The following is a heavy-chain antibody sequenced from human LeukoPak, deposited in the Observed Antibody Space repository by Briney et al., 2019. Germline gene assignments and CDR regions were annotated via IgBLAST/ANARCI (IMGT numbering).Heavy chain of an antibody. Sequence: GGSLRLSCAASGFTFSSYEMNWVRQAPGKGLEWVSYISSSSSTIYYADSVKGRFTISRDNAKNSLYLQMNSLRAEDTAVYYCARDHVAAAVDYWGQGTLVTVSS. CDR1: GFTFSSYE. V-gene: IGHV3-48*03. J-gene: IGHJ4*02. CDR3: ARDHVAAAVDY. D-gene: IGHD6-13*01. CDR2: ISSSSSTI.